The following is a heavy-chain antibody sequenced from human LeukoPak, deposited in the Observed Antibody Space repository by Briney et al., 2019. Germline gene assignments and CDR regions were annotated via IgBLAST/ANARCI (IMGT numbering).Heavy chain of an antibody. CDR1: GDSISSSY. V-gene: IGHV4-59*08. CDR3: ARISYYDSIENWFDP. D-gene: IGHD3-22*01. Sequence: SETLSLTCTVCGDSISSSYWSWIRQPPGKGLEWIGYIHYTGSTNNNPSLRSRVTISVDTSKNQFSLKLTSVTAADTAVYYCARISYYDSIENWFDPWGQGTLVTVSS. CDR2: IHYTGST. J-gene: IGHJ5*02.